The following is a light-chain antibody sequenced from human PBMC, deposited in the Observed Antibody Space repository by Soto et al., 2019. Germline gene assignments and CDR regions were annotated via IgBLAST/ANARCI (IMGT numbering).Light chain of an antibody. J-gene: IGKJ3*01. CDR2: AAS. Sequence: DIQMTQSPSSLSASVGDRVTITCRASQSISSYLNWYQQKPGKAPKLLIYAASSLQSGVPSRFSGSGSGTDFTITISSLQPEAFATYYCQQSRGTFGPGTKVDIK. CDR1: QSISSY. CDR3: QQSRGT. V-gene: IGKV1-39*01.